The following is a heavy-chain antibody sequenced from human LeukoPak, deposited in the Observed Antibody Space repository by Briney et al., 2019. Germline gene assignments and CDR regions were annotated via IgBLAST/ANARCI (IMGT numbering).Heavy chain of an antibody. CDR1: GFTVSSNY. Sequence: PGGSLRLSCAASGFTVSSNYMSWVRQAPGKGLEWVSVIYSGGSTYYADSVKGRFTISRDNSKNTLYLQMNSLRAEDTAVYYCARDIYDILTGSADAFDIWGQGTMVTVSS. J-gene: IGHJ3*02. D-gene: IGHD3-9*01. CDR2: IYSGGST. V-gene: IGHV3-66*01. CDR3: ARDIYDILTGSADAFDI.